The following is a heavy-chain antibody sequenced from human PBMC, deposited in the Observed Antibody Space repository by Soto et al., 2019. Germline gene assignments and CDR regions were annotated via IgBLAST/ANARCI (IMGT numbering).Heavy chain of an antibody. CDR2: INAGNGNT. CDR1: GYTFTSYA. Sequence: ASVKVSCKASGYTFTSYAMHWVRQAPGQRLEWMGWINAGNGNTKYSQKFQGRVTITRDTSASTAYMELSSLRSEDTAVYYCASRMGTISAYYYGMDVWGQGTTVTVSS. D-gene: IGHD7-27*01. CDR3: ASRMGTISAYYYGMDV. J-gene: IGHJ6*02. V-gene: IGHV1-3*01.